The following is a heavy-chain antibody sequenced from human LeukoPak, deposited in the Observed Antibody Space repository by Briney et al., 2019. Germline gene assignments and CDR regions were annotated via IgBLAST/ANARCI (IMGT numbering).Heavy chain of an antibody. CDR1: GYTFTSYG. CDR3: ARVLYYYYDSSGYSPYYFDY. V-gene: IGHV1-18*01. J-gene: IGHJ4*02. D-gene: IGHD3-22*01. CDR2: ISAYNGNT. Sequence: GASVKVSCKASGYTFTSYGISWVRQAPGQGLEWMGWISAYNGNTNYAQKLQGRVTMTTDTSTSTAYMELRSLRSDDTAVYYCARVLYYYYDSSGYSPYYFDYWGQRTLVTVSS.